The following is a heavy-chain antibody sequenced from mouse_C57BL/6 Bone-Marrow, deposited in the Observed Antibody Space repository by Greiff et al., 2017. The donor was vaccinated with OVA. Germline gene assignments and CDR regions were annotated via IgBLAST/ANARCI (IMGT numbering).Heavy chain of an antibody. CDR1: EYEFPSHD. Sequence: EVQLVESGGGLVQPGESLKLSCESNEYEFPSHDMSWVRKTPEKRLELVAAINSDGGSTYYPDTMERRFIISRDNTKKTLYLQMSSLRSEDTALYYCARQADYYGSSYGYFDVWGTGTTVTVSS. CDR2: INSDGGST. D-gene: IGHD1-1*01. V-gene: IGHV5-2*01. CDR3: ARQADYYGSSYGYFDV. J-gene: IGHJ1*03.